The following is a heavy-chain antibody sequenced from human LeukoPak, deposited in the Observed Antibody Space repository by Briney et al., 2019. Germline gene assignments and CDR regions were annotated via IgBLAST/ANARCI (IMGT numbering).Heavy chain of an antibody. D-gene: IGHD6-13*01. Sequence: SETLSLTCAVYGGSFSGYYWSWIRQPPGKGLEWIGEINHSGSTNYNPSLKSRVTISVDTSKNQFSLKLSSVTAADTAVYYCAREMGRVSSSWWGQGTLVTVSS. J-gene: IGHJ4*02. CDR2: INHSGST. CDR1: GGSFSGYY. CDR3: AREMGRVSSSW. V-gene: IGHV4-34*01.